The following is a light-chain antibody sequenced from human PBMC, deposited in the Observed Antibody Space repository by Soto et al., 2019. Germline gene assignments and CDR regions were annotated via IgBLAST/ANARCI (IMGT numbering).Light chain of an antibody. Sequence: DVQMTQSPSTLSASIGDRVTRTCRASQNIDQCLAWFQQKPGKAPKVLIYKASTLQTGVPSRFSASGSATEFTLTISSLPPDDFATYYCQHYDGYPPWTFGQGTKVEI. J-gene: IGKJ1*01. CDR3: QHYDGYPPWT. V-gene: IGKV1-5*03. CDR1: QNIDQC. CDR2: KAS.